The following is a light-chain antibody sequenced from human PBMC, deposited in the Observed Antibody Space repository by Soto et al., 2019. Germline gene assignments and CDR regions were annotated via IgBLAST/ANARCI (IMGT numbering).Light chain of an antibody. V-gene: IGKV3-15*01. Sequence: EIVMTQSPATLSVSLGERATLSCRASQSVSSNLAWYQQKPGQAPRLLIYGASTRATGIPARFSGSGSGTEFTLTISSLQSEDFAFYYCQQYNEWPLTFGGGTKVDIK. CDR3: QQYNEWPLT. CDR1: QSVSSN. CDR2: GAS. J-gene: IGKJ4*01.